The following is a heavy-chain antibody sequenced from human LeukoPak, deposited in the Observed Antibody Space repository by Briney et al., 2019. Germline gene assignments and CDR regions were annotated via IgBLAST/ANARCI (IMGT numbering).Heavy chain of an antibody. CDR3: ARVARYSSSWYWFDP. V-gene: IGHV4-31*03. D-gene: IGHD6-13*01. J-gene: IGHJ5*02. CDR2: IYYGGST. Sequence: SETLSLTCTVSGGSISSGDYYWSWIRQHPGKGLEWIGYIYYGGSTYYNPSLKSRVTISVDTSKNQFSLNLSSVTAADTAVYYCARVARYSSSWYWFDPWGQGILVTVSS. CDR1: GGSISSGDYY.